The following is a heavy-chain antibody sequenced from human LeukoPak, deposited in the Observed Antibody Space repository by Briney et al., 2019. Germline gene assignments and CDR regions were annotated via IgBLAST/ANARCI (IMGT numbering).Heavy chain of an antibody. CDR2: INSSSSYI. CDR3: SRAGLKYYCDSSGSDY. D-gene: IGHD3-22*01. CDR1: GFTFSSYS. Sequence: GSLRLSCAASGFTFSSYSMNWVRQAPGKGLEWVSTINSSSSYIYYADSVKGRFTISRDNANNSPYLQMNSLRAEDTAVYYCSRAGLKYYCDSSGSDYWGQGTLVTVSS. J-gene: IGHJ4*02. V-gene: IGHV3-21*01.